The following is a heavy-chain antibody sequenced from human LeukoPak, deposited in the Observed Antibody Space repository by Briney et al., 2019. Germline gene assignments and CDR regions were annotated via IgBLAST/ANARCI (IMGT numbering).Heavy chain of an antibody. J-gene: IGHJ4*02. CDR3: ARCWYDYNYFDY. V-gene: IGHV3-30*04. D-gene: IGHD5-12*01. CDR2: ISYDGSNK. CDR1: GFTFSSYA. Sequence: GGSLRLSFAASGFTFSSYAMHWGRQAPGKGLEWVAVISYDGSNKYYADSVKGRFTISRDNAKNSLYLQMNSLRAEDTAVYYCARCWYDYNYFDYWGQGTLVTVSS.